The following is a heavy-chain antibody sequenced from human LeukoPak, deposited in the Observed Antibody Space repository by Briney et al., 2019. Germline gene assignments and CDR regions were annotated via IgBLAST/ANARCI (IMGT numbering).Heavy chain of an antibody. CDR2: INHSGST. Sequence: SETLSLTCAVYGGSFSGYYWSWIRQPPGKGLEWIGEINHSGSTNYSPSLKSRVTISVDTSKNQFSLKLSSVTAADTAVYYCARVHIAVAGTFPAYGMDVWGQGTTVTVSS. D-gene: IGHD6-19*01. CDR1: GGSFSGYY. J-gene: IGHJ6*02. V-gene: IGHV4-34*01. CDR3: ARVHIAVAGTFPAYGMDV.